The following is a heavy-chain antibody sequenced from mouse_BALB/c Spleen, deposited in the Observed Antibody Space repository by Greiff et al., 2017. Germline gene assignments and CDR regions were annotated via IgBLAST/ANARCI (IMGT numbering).Heavy chain of an antibody. CDR3: ARSRDLGYYAMDY. V-gene: IGHV3-2*02. J-gene: IGHJ4*01. CDR2: ISYSGST. Sequence: EVQLQQSGPGLVKPSQSLSLTCTVTGYSITSDYAWNWIRQFPGNKLEWMGYISYSGSTSYNPSLKSRISITRDTSKNQFFLQLNSVTTEDTATYYCARSRDLGYYAMDYWGQGTSVTVSS. CDR1: GYSITSDYA. D-gene: IGHD3-3*01.